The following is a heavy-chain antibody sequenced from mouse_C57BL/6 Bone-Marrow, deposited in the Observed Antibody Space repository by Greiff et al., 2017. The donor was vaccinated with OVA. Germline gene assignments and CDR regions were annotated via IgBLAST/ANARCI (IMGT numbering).Heavy chain of an antibody. J-gene: IGHJ2*01. D-gene: IGHD3-2*02. CDR2: ISYDGSN. CDR3: ALDSSGPYYFDY. Sequence: EVKLMESGPGLVKPSQSLSLTCSVTGYSITSGYYWNWIRQFPGNKLEWMGYISYDGSNNYNPSLKNRISITRDTSKNQFFLKLNSVTTEDTATYYCALDSSGPYYFDYWGQGTTLTVSS. V-gene: IGHV3-6*01. CDR1: GYSITSGYY.